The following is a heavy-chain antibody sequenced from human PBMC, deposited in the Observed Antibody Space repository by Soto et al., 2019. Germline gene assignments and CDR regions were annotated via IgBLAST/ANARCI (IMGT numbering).Heavy chain of an antibody. CDR3: ERGDPGRGTGHWNYYGYYYMDV. V-gene: IGHV1-69*02. J-gene: IGHJ6*03. D-gene: IGHD1-7*01. CDR2: IIPILGIA. CDR1: GGTFSSYT. Sequence: QVQLVQSGAEVKKPGSSVKVSCKASGGTFSSYTISWVRQAPGQGLEWMGRIIPILGIANYAQKFQGRVTITADKSTSTAHMELSSLRSEDTAVYYCERGDPGRGTGHWNYYGYYYMDVWGKGTTVTVSS.